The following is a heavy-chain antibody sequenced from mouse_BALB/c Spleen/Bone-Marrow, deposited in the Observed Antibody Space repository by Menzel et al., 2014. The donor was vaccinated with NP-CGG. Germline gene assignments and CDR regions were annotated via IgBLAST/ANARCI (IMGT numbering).Heavy chain of an antibody. CDR2: ILPGSGST. V-gene: IGHV1-9*01. J-gene: IGHJ1*01. CDR3: AGGGVRGGYWYFDV. CDR1: GYTFSSYW. Sequence: VQLQQSGAELMKPGASVKISCKATGYTFSSYWIEWVKQRPGHGLEWIGEILPGSGSTNYNEKFKGKATFTADTSSNTAYMRLSSLTSEASADYDGAGGGVRGGYWYFDVWGAGTTVTVSS.